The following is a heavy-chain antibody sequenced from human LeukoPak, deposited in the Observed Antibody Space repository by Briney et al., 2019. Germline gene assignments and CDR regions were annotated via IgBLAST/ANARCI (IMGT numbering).Heavy chain of an antibody. J-gene: IGHJ4*02. CDR3: ARAIPNYDY. CDR2: INPNSGGT. CDR1: GYTFTSYD. D-gene: IGHD2-2*01. Sequence: ASVKVSCKASGYTFTSYDINWVRQAPGQGLEWMGWINPNSGGTNYAQKFQGRVAMTRDTSISTAYMELSRLRSDDTAVYYCARAIPNYDYWGQGTLVTVSS. V-gene: IGHV1-2*02.